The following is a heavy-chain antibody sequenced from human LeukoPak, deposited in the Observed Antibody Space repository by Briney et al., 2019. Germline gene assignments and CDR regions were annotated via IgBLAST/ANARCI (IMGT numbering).Heavy chain of an antibody. CDR3: ARVDGSGTYHPDY. V-gene: IGHV5-51*01. CDR2: IYPSDSDA. Sequence: PGESLKISCNGSGYXFPSYWISWVRQMPGKGLEYMGIIYPSDSDARYSPSFQGQVTISADKSISMAYVQWSSLKASDTAMYYCARVDGSGTYHPDYWGQGTLVTVSS. D-gene: IGHD3-10*01. CDR1: GYXFPSYW. J-gene: IGHJ4*02.